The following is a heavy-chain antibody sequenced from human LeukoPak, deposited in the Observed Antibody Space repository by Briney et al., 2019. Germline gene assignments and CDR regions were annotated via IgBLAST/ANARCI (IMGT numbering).Heavy chain of an antibody. J-gene: IGHJ4*02. CDR2: IYHSGST. Sequence: PSETLSLTCTISGGSISAFYWSWIRQPPGKGLEWIGNIYHSGSTNYNPSLKSRVTISVDTSKNQFSLKLSSVTAADTAVYYCARLAMVRGVTADFDYWGQGTLVTVSS. D-gene: IGHD3-10*01. V-gene: IGHV4-59*08. CDR3: ARLAMVRGVTADFDY. CDR1: GGSISAFY.